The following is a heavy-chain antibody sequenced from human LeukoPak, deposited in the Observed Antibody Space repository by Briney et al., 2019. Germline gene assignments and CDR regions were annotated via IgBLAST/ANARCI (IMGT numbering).Heavy chain of an antibody. D-gene: IGHD3-22*01. Sequence: PGGSLRLSCVVSGFTFSRYWMSCVRQAPGKGLEWVANIKEDGSKKDYVDSVKGRFTISRDNAKNSLYLQMNSLRAEDTAVYYCAKSFGDSSGYSLDYWGQGTLVIVSS. J-gene: IGHJ4*02. CDR2: IKEDGSKK. CDR3: AKSFGDSSGYSLDY. CDR1: GFTFSRYW. V-gene: IGHV3-7*01.